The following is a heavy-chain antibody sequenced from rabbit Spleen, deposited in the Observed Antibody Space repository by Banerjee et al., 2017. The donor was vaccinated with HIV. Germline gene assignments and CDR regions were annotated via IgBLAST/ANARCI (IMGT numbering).Heavy chain of an antibody. CDR3: ARNYVNVFDP. V-gene: IGHV1S45*01. CDR1: GFSFSGILY. J-gene: IGHJ2*01. D-gene: IGHD1-1*01. Sequence: QQQLEESGGGLVKPGGTLTLTCTASGFSFSGILYMCWVRQAPGKGLEWIACIDTGDGDTYFANWAKGRFTISKTSSTTVTLQVPSLTAADTATYFCARNYVNVFDPWGPGTLVTVS. CDR2: IDTGDGDT.